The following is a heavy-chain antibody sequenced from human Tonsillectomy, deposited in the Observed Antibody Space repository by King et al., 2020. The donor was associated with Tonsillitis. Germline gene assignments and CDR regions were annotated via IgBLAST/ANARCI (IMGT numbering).Heavy chain of an antibody. D-gene: IGHD3-10*01. J-gene: IGHJ4*02. V-gene: IGHV1-46*01. CDR3: ARDGGKGIALVRGVAVDY. CDR2: INPSGGST. CDR1: GYTFTSYY. Sequence: QLVQSWAEVKKPGASVKVSCKASGYTFTSYYMHWVRQAPGQGLEWMGIINPSGGSTSYAQKFQGRVTMTRDTSTSTVYMELSSLRSEDTAVYYCARDGGKGIALVRGVAVDYWGQGTVVTVSS.